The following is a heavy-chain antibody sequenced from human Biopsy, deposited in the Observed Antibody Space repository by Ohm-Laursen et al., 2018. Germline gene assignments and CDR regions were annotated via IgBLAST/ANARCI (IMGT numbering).Heavy chain of an antibody. CDR1: GDSISTYY. D-gene: IGHD3-22*01. CDR2: VYYTGST. J-gene: IGHJ2*01. Sequence: TLSLTCTVSGDSISTYYWSWIRQPPGKGLEWIGYVYYTGSTDYNPSLQSRVTISVDTSRNHFSLRLRSVTPADTAIYYCARDRGYYSDRTVPGYFDLWGRGTLVTVSS. V-gene: IGHV4-59*01. CDR3: ARDRGYYSDRTVPGYFDL.